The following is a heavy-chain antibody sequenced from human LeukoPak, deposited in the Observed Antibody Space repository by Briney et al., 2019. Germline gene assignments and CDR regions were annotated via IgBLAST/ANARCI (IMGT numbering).Heavy chain of an antibody. V-gene: IGHV3-30*02. CDR2: IRYDGSNK. D-gene: IGHD6-6*01. Sequence: PGGSLRLSCAAPGFTFSSYGRHWVRQAPGKGLEWVAFIRYDGSNKYYADSVKGRFTISRDNSKNTLYLQMNSLRAEDTAVYYCAKLWQLTNDYWGQGTLVTVSS. J-gene: IGHJ4*02. CDR3: AKLWQLTNDY. CDR1: GFTFSSYG.